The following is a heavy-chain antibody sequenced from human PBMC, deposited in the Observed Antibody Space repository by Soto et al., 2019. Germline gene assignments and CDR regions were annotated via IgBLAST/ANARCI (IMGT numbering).Heavy chain of an antibody. V-gene: IGHV1-18*01. CDR2: ISPYNDYT. Sequence: QVRLVQSAGEVKKPGASVKVSCKTSGYTFIRYGITWVRQAPGQGLEWMGWISPYNDYTNYEQKFQGRVTMTADTATKTVYLELRPLTSDDTAVYYCARGCFYDGVWGQLSLCGLDVW. CDR3: ARGCFYDGVWGQLSLCGLDV. D-gene: IGHD3-16*01. J-gene: IGHJ6*01. CDR1: GYTFIRYG.